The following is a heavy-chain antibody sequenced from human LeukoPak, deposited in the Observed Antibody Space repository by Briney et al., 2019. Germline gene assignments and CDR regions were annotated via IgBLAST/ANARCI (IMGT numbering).Heavy chain of an antibody. J-gene: IGHJ3*01. CDR3: ARDLNLSDAFDV. CDR1: GFTFSAYG. D-gene: IGHD1-14*01. Sequence: PGGSLRLSCAASGFTFSAYGMHWVRQAPGKGLEWVAVVWYDGGNKYYADSVKGRFTVSRDNSKNTLYLQMNSLRVEDTALYYCARDLNLSDAFDVWGQGTMVTVSS. V-gene: IGHV3-33*01. CDR2: VWYDGGNK.